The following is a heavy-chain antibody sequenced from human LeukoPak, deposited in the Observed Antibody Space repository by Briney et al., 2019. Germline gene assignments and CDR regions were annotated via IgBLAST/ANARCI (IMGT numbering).Heavy chain of an antibody. CDR1: GASISRYY. V-gene: IGHV4-59*08. CDR2: IYDGGRI. CDR3: ARHGGYLALNWFDP. J-gene: IGHJ5*02. Sequence: PSETLSLTCTVSGASISRYYWSWIRQPPGKGREWIGYIYDGGRINYNPPLRSRVTISIDTSKNQFSLKLNSVTAADTAVYYCARHGGYLALNWFDPWGHGTLVTVSS. D-gene: IGHD6-13*01.